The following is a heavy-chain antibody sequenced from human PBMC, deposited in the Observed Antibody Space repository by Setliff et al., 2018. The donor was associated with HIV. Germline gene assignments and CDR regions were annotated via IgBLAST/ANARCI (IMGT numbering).Heavy chain of an antibody. CDR2: IKADGTDK. D-gene: IGHD1-1*01. CDR1: GFTFSAHQ. V-gene: IGHV3-7*03. CDR3: ARDWNGDGRSIDS. Sequence: GGSLRLSCAASGFTFSAHQMSWVRQPPGKGLEWVASIKADGTDKYYVDSVKGRFAISRDNSKNSLYLQMNSLRAGDTAVYYCARDWNGDGRSIDSWGQGTLVTVSS. J-gene: IGHJ5*01.